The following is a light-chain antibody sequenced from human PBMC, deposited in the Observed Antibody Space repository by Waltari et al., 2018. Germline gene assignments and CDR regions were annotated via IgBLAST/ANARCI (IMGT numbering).Light chain of an antibody. Sequence: QSVLTQPPSASGTPGQRVTISCSGSSSNIGSKSVYWYQHLPGAAPTLIIYNNYRRPAGVPDRFAAAKSGTSAALAISGLQSEDEADYYCATWDDSLNAWVFGGGTRLTVL. CDR1: SSNIGSKS. J-gene: IGLJ3*02. CDR2: NNY. CDR3: ATWDDSLNAWV. V-gene: IGLV1-44*01.